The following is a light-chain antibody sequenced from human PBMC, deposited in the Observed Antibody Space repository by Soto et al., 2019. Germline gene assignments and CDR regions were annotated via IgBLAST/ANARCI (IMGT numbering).Light chain of an antibody. V-gene: IGKV3-20*01. Sequence: DIVSTQSPGTMCLSPGERATLSCRPSQSVTNYYLAWYQQNPGQAPVLLNYDASSRATGIPDRFIGGGSGTAFTLTISGLEPEDLAGIYCQQMSSYPLTFGGGTKVRS. J-gene: IGKJ4*01. CDR2: DAS. CDR1: QSVTNYY. CDR3: QQMSSYPLT.